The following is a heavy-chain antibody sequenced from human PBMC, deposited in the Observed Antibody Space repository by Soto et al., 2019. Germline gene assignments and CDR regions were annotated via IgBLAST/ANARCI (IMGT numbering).Heavy chain of an antibody. D-gene: IGHD1-26*01. CDR2: TYYRSKWYN. CDR1: GDSVSSNSAA. CDR3: ARGEQYSGRIFDY. V-gene: IGHV6-1*01. J-gene: IGHJ4*02. Sequence: SQTLSLTCSISGDSVSSNSAAWNSLRQSPSRGREWLGRTYYRSKWYNDYAVSVESRITINPATSKNHFSLQLNFVTPEDTAVYFCARGEQYSGRIFDYWGQGTLVTVSS.